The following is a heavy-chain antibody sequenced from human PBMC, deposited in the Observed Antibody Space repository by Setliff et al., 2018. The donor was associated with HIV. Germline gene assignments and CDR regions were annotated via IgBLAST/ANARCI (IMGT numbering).Heavy chain of an antibody. J-gene: IGHJ4*02. CDR1: GFTFNHYA. Sequence: ASVKVSCKASGFTFNHYALSWVRQAPGQGREWMGIIYPGGARRSYAQKFQGRVTMTWDTSTSTVYMELSSLRSEDTAFYYCARSAHDSETGYWGQGTLVTVSS. CDR2: IYPGGARR. V-gene: IGHV1-46*02. D-gene: IGHD5-12*01. CDR3: ARSAHDSETGY.